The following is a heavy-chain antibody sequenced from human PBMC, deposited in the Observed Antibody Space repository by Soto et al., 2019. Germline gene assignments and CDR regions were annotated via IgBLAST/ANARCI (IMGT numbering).Heavy chain of an antibody. J-gene: IGHJ4*02. CDR1: GFTFSSYG. Sequence: VQLVESGGGVVQPGRSLRLSCAASGFTFSSYGMHWVRQAPGKGLEWVAVIWYDGSNKYYADSVKGRFTISRDNSKNTLYLQMNSLRAEDTAVYYCAREKRIAAAGTTRVYFDYWGQGTLVTVSS. V-gene: IGHV3-33*01. CDR3: AREKRIAAAGTTRVYFDY. D-gene: IGHD6-13*01. CDR2: IWYDGSNK.